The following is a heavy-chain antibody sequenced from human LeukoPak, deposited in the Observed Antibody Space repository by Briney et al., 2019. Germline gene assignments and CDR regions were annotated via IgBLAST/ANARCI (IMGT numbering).Heavy chain of an antibody. Sequence: SETLSLTCTVSGGSISSSSYYWGWIRQPPGKGLEWIGSIYYSGSTYYNPSLKSRVTISVDTSKNQFSLKLSSVTAADTAVYYCARSDYRIRFDYWGQGTLVTVSS. CDR2: IYYSGST. CDR3: ARSDYRIRFDY. V-gene: IGHV4-39*07. CDR1: GGSISSSSYY. D-gene: IGHD4-11*01. J-gene: IGHJ4*02.